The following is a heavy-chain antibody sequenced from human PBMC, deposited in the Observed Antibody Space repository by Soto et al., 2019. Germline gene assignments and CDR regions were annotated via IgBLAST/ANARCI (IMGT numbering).Heavy chain of an antibody. CDR2: IIPIFGTA. D-gene: IGHD2-2*02. J-gene: IGHJ4*02. Sequence: QVQLVQSGAEVKKPGSSVKVSCKASGGTFSSYAISWVRQSPGQGLEWMGGIIPIFGTANYAQKFPGRVTITAEKSTSTADMELSSLRSEDTAVYYCASYCRITSCDNYFDDWGQGTLVTVSS. CDR3: ASYCRITSCDNYFDD. V-gene: IGHV1-69*06. CDR1: GGTFSSYA.